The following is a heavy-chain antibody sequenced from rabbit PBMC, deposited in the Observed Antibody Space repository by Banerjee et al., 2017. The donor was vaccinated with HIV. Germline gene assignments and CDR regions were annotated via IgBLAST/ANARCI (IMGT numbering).Heavy chain of an antibody. CDR1: GFSFSSINY. Sequence: QEQLEESGGDLVKPGASLTLTCTASGFSFSSINYMCWVRQAPGKGLEWIACIYAGSSGSTYYATWAKGRFTISKTSSTTVTLQMTSLTAADTATYFCARDRAIDTTFGYDLWGPGTLVTVS. J-gene: IGHJ4*01. CDR3: ARDRAIDTTFGYDL. CDR2: IYAGSSGST. D-gene: IGHD6-1*01. V-gene: IGHV1S45*01.